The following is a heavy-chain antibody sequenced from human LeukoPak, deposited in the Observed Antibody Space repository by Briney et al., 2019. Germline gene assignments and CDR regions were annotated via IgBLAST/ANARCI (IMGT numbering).Heavy chain of an antibody. Sequence: ASVKVSCKASGYTFTSYDINWVRQASGQGLEWMGWMSPKSANTGYAQQFQGRVTITRDTSISTAYMELSSLTSEDTAVYYCARTPPRGLIDYWGQGTLVTVPS. D-gene: IGHD3-16*01. CDR1: GYTFTSYD. CDR2: MSPKSANT. CDR3: ARTPPRGLIDY. J-gene: IGHJ4*02. V-gene: IGHV1-8*03.